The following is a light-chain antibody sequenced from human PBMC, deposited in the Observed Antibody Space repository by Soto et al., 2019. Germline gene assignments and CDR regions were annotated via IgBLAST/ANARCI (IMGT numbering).Light chain of an antibody. Sequence: QSVLTQPPSVSAAPGQKVTISCSGSSSNIGSNSVSWYQHLPGTAPKVLIYDNNKRPSGIPDRFSGSKSGTSATLAISGLQSEDEADYYCAAWDDSLNGLYVFGTGTKVTVL. J-gene: IGLJ1*01. V-gene: IGLV1-51*01. CDR3: AAWDDSLNGLYV. CDR2: DNN. CDR1: SSNIGSNS.